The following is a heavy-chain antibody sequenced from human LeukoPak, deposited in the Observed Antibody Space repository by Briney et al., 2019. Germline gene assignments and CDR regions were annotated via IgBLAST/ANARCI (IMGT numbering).Heavy chain of an antibody. J-gene: IGHJ4*02. V-gene: IGHV4-31*02. CDR2: IYYSGST. CDR1: GFTFSDYY. CDR3: ARGEGSGSYYKPFDY. D-gene: IGHD3-10*01. Sequence: LTRACAASGFTFSDYYWSWIRQAPGNGLEWVGYIYYSGSTYYNPSLKSRVTISVDTSKNQFSLKLSSVTAADTAVYYCARGEGSGSYYKPFDYWGQGTLVTVSS.